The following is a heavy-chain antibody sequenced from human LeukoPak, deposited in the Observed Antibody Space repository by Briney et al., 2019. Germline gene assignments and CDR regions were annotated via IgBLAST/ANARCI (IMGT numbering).Heavy chain of an antibody. Sequence: KPSETLSLTCTVSGGSINSGGYSWSWIRQHPGKDLEWIGYIYYSGSTNYNPSLKSRVTISVDTSKNQFSLKLSSVTAADTAVYYCARTKRGSGYHTGVYYFDYWGQGTLVTVSS. J-gene: IGHJ4*02. CDR2: IYYSGST. V-gene: IGHV4-61*08. D-gene: IGHD3-22*01. CDR1: GGSINSGGYS. CDR3: ARTKRGSGYHTGVYYFDY.